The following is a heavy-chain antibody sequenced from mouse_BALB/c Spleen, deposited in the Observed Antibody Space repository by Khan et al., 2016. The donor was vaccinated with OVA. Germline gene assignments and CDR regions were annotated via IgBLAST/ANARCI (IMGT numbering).Heavy chain of an antibody. J-gene: IGHJ4*01. CDR3: AVGRDDNQVMDY. D-gene: IGHD1-3*01. CDR1: GYIFTSYW. CDR2: IYPGTGST. V-gene: IGHV1-76*01. Sequence: QVQLKQAGAELVRPGASVKLSCKTSGYIFTSYWIPWVKQRSGKGLEWIARIYPGTGSTYYNEKFKGKATLTADNFSSTAYMQLSSLKSEDSVVYYRAVGRDDNQVMDYWGQRTSETV.